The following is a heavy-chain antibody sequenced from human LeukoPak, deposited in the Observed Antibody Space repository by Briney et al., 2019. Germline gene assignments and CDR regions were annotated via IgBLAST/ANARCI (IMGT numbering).Heavy chain of an antibody. CDR2: VYYSGST. Sequence: SETLSLTCTVSGGSISTFYWSWLRQPPGKQLERIGYVYYSGSTNYNPPFKTRVTISVDTSKNQFSLKLSSVTPADTAVYYCARVDYDSSGYFDYWGQGTLVTVSS. J-gene: IGHJ4*02. V-gene: IGHV4-59*01. CDR3: ARVDYDSSGYFDY. CDR1: GGSISTFY. D-gene: IGHD3-22*01.